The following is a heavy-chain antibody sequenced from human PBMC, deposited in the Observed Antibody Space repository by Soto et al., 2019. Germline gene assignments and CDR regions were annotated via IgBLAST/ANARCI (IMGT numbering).Heavy chain of an antibody. CDR1: GYTFTSYY. J-gene: IGHJ6*02. Sequence: GASVKVSRKASGYTFTSYYMHWVRQAPGQGLEWMGIINPSGGSTSYAQKFQGRVTMTRDTSTSTVYMELSSLRSEDTAVYYCARDRIAVAGTDDYGMDVWGQGTTVTVSS. CDR3: ARDRIAVAGTDDYGMDV. D-gene: IGHD6-19*01. CDR2: INPSGGST. V-gene: IGHV1-46*03.